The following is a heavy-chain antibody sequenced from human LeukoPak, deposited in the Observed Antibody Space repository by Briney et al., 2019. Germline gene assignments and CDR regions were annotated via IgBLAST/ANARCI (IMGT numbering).Heavy chain of an antibody. Sequence: GGSLRLSCAASGFTFSDYNFNWVRQAPGKGLEWVSYISTTSDFIYYADSVKGRFTISRDNAKNSLYLQLNSLRPDDTAVYYCARDGLSKTIGTTGGDYWGQGTLVTVSS. CDR2: ISTTSDFI. V-gene: IGHV3-21*05. D-gene: IGHD1-1*01. J-gene: IGHJ4*02. CDR1: GFTFSDYN. CDR3: ARDGLSKTIGTTGGDY.